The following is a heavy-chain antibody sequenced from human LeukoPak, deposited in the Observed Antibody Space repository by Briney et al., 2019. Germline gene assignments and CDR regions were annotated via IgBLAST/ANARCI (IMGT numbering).Heavy chain of an antibody. CDR1: GGSISSYY. V-gene: IGHV4-59*08. CDR3: ARHEEMATMYDY. D-gene: IGHD5-12*01. Sequence: SETLSLTCTVSGGSISSYYWSWIRQPPGKGLEWIGYIYYSGSTNYDPSLKSRVTISVDTSKNQFSLKLSSVTAADTAVYYCARHEEMATMYDYWGQGTLVTVSS. J-gene: IGHJ4*02. CDR2: IYYSGST.